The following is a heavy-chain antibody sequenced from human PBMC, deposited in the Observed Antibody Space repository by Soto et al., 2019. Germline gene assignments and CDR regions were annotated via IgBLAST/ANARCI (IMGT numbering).Heavy chain of an antibody. CDR3: ARDPSSWYGWFDP. CDR2: IIPIFGTA. D-gene: IGHD6-13*01. Sequence: SVKVSCKXSGGTFSSYAISWVRQAPGQGLEWMGGIIPIFGTANYAQKFQGRVTITADESTSTAYMELSSLRSEDTAVYYCARDPSSWYGWFDPWGQGTLVTVSS. J-gene: IGHJ5*02. V-gene: IGHV1-69*13. CDR1: GGTFSSYA.